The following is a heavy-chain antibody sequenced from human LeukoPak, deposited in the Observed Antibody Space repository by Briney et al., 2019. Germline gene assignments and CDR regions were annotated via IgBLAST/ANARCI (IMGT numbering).Heavy chain of an antibody. CDR2: INNGGGVI. J-gene: IGHJ5*01. V-gene: IGHV3-11*01. Sequence: GGSLRLSCAASRLKISDYSMSWIRQSPGKGLEWVSSINNGGGVIQYANSVKGRFTISRNNAKNSLYLQMNSLTAEDTAVYYCVVQAGLTYYDISFDSWGQGTLVTVSS. CDR3: VVQAGLTYYDISFDS. D-gene: IGHD3-9*01. CDR1: RLKISDYS.